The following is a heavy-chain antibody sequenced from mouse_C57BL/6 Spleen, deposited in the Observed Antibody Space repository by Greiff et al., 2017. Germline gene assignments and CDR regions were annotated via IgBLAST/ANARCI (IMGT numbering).Heavy chain of an antibody. V-gene: IGHV1-39*01. CDR1: GYSFTDYN. J-gene: IGHJ2*01. CDR2: INPNYGTT. Sequence: EVQLQQSGPELVKPGASVKISCKASGYSFTDYNMNWVKQSNGKSLEWIGVINPNYGTTSYNQKFKGKATLTVDPSSSTAYMQLNNLTSEDSAVYYGARTESTIGYDLDYWGQGTTLTVSS. D-gene: IGHD2-14*01. CDR3: ARTESTIGYDLDY.